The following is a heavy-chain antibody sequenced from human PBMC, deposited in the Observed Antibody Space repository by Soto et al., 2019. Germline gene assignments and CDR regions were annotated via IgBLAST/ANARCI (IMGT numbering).Heavy chain of an antibody. CDR1: GASISNGDYS. CDR3: DRGREGPFFDF. CDR2: IYSSGRS. V-gene: IGHV4-30-2*01. Sequence: PSETLSLTCAVSGASISNGDYSWSWIRQPPGRALEWIGYIYSSGRSDYNPSLKSRVTISIDRSKNQFSLRLTSVTAADAAVYYCDRGREGPFFDFWGQGALVTVSS. J-gene: IGHJ5*01.